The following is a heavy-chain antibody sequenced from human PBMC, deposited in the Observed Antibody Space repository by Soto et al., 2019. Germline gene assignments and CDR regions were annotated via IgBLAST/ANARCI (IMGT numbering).Heavy chain of an antibody. CDR1: GFTFTNYW. CDR2: INSDGSST. J-gene: IGHJ4*02. CDR3: AKFQGVAMVRGVILGPFDY. D-gene: IGHD3-10*01. V-gene: IGHV3-74*01. Sequence: GGSLRLSCAASGFTFTNYWIHWVRQAPGKGLVWVSRINSDGSSTSYADSVKGRFTISRDNSKNTLYLQMNSLRAEDTAVYYCAKFQGVAMVRGVILGPFDYWGQGAPVTVSS.